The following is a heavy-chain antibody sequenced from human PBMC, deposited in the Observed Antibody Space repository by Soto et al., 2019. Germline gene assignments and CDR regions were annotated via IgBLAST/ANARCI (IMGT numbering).Heavy chain of an antibody. D-gene: IGHD3-3*01. CDR1: GLTFGSRA. Sequence: GGSLRLSCVASGLTFGSRAMTWVRQAPGEGLQWVSTITDTGGEAKYADSVRGRFVISRDNSKKTLYLQMTSLTAEDSAMYYCARGSTDSYPWSRIFDFWGRGTLVTVSS. CDR2: ITDTGGEA. J-gene: IGHJ4*02. CDR3: ARGSTDSYPWSRIFDF. V-gene: IGHV3-23*01.